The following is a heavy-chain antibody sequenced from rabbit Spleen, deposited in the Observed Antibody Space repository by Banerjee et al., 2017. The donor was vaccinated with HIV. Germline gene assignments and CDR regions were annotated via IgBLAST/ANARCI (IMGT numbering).Heavy chain of an antibody. CDR3: ARDAAGREDFNL. CDR2: IYGGSGGST. D-gene: IGHD4-1*01. CDR1: GFSFSSSYY. V-gene: IGHV1S45*01. Sequence: QEQLVESGGGLVKPEGSLTLTCTASGFSFSSSYYMCWVRQAPGQGLECIACIYGGSGGSTWYANWAKGQFTISKTSSTTVTLQLTSLTGAGTATYFCARDAAGREDFNLWGPGTLVTVS. J-gene: IGHJ4*01.